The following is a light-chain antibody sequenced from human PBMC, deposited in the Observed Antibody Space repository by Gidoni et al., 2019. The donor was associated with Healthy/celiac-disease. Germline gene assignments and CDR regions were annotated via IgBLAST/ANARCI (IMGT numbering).Light chain of an antibody. J-gene: IGKJ1*01. CDR1: QSISSY. CDR2: AAS. V-gene: IGKV1-39*01. Sequence: DIQMTQYPSSLSASVGDRVTITCRASQSISSYLNWYQQKPGKAPKLLIYAASSLQSGVPSRFSVSGSGPDFTLTISSLQPEDFATYYCQQSYSTPQTFGQGTKVEIK. CDR3: QQSYSTPQT.